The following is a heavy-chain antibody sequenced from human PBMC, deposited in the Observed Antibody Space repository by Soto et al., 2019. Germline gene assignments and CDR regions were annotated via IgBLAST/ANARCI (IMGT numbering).Heavy chain of an antibody. Sequence: SETLSLTCTVSGGSISSSPYYWGWIRQPPGKGLEWIGNIYYNGNTFYNPSLKSRVTISIDTSKNQFSLKLSSVTAADTAVFYCARHGPLSNNWNQLDYWGQGTLVTVSS. D-gene: IGHD1-1*01. CDR2: IYYNGNT. CDR1: GGSISSSPYY. V-gene: IGHV4-39*01. J-gene: IGHJ4*02. CDR3: ARHGPLSNNWNQLDY.